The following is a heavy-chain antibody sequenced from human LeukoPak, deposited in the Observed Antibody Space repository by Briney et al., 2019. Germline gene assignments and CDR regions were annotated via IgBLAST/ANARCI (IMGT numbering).Heavy chain of an antibody. CDR1: GFTFSSYS. CDR2: ISSSSSYI. J-gene: IGHJ5*02. Sequence: GGSLRLSCAASGFTFSSYSMNWVRQAPGKGLEWVSSISSSSSYIYYADSVKGRVTISRDNAKNSLYLQMNSLRAEDTAVYYCARAVAAAGTNWFDPWGQGTLVTVSS. CDR3: ARAVAAAGTNWFDP. D-gene: IGHD6-13*01. V-gene: IGHV3-21*01.